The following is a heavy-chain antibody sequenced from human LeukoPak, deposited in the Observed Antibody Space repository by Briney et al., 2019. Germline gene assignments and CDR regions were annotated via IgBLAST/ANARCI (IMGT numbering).Heavy chain of an antibody. V-gene: IGHV3-7*01. CDR1: GFRFSTYW. CDR2: IKQDGSEK. Sequence: GGSLRLSCAASGFRFSTYWMSWVRQAPGKGLEWVANIKQDGSEKYYVDSVKGRFTISRDNAKNSLYLQMNSLRAEDTAVYYCARGRGFWSGYNYYMDVWGKGTTVTVSS. J-gene: IGHJ6*03. CDR3: ARGRGFWSGYNYYMDV. D-gene: IGHD3-3*01.